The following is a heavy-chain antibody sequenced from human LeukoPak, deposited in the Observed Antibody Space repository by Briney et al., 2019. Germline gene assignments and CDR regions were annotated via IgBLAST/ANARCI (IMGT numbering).Heavy chain of an antibody. CDR3: ARDARYSFQL. D-gene: IGHD4-11*01. J-gene: IGHJ1*01. CDR1: GFTFSTYW. V-gene: IGHV3-74*01. Sequence: GGSLRLSCAASGFTFSTYWIHWVRQAPGKGLVWVSHINGDGSSTSYADSVKGRFTISRDNAKNTVFLQMNSLRAEDTAVYHCARDARYSFQLWGQATLVTVSS. CDR2: INGDGSST.